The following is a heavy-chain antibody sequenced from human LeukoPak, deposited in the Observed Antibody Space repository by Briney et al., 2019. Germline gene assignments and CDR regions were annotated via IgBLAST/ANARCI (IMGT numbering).Heavy chain of an antibody. J-gene: IGHJ3*02. CDR3: ARGVVAPAKAIDI. CDR1: GGTFSSYA. CDR2: IIPIFGTA. D-gene: IGHD2-15*01. V-gene: IGHV1-69*13. Sequence: SVKVSCKASGGTFSSYAISWVRQAPGQGLEWMGGIIPIFGTANYAQKFQGRVTITADESTSTAYMELSSLRSEDTAVYYCARGVVAPAKAIDIWGQGTMVTVSS.